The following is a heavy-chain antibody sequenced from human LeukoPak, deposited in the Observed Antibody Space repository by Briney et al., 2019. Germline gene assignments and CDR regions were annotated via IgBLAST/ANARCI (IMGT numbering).Heavy chain of an antibody. V-gene: IGHV3-23*01. CDR3: AVVVAAHNFDY. D-gene: IGHD2-15*01. Sequence: GGSLRLSCAASGFTFSSYAMSWVRQAPGKGLEWVSAISGSGGSTYYADSVKGRFTISRDNSKNTLYLQMNSPRAEDTAVYYCAVVVAAHNFDYWGQGTLVTVSS. J-gene: IGHJ4*02. CDR2: ISGSGGST. CDR1: GFTFSSYA.